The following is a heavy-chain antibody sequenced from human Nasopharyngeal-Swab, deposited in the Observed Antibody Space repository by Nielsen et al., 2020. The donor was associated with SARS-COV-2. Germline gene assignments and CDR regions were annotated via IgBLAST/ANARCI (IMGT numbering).Heavy chain of an antibody. CDR2: IYYSGST. V-gene: IGHV4-59*12. J-gene: IGHJ4*02. Sequence: WIRQPPGKGLEWIGYIYYSGSTNYNPSLKSRVTISVDTSKNQFSLKLSSVTAADTAVYYCARDRATNYFDYWGQGTLVTVSS. CDR3: ARDRATNYFDY.